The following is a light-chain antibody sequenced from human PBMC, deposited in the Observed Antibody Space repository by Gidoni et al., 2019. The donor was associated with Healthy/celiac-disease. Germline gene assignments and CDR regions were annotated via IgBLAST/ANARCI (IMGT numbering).Light chain of an antibody. V-gene: IGLV1-40*01. Sequence: QSVLTQPPSVSVTPVQRVTISCTGSSSNIGAGYDVHWYQQLPGTAPKLLIYGNSKRPSGVPDRFSGSKSGTSASLAITGLQAEDEADYYCQSYDSSVVVFGGGTKLTVL. CDR3: QSYDSSVVV. CDR1: SSNIGAGYD. J-gene: IGLJ2*01. CDR2: GNS.